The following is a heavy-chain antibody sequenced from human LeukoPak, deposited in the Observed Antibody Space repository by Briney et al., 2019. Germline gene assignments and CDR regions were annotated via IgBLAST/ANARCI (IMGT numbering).Heavy chain of an antibody. CDR2: ISWNSGSI. CDR1: GFIFDDDA. D-gene: IGHD6-6*01. CDR3: AKDRDYSSSGASVDY. V-gene: IGHV3-9*01. J-gene: IGHJ4*02. Sequence: GGSLRLSCAASGFIFDDDAMHWGRQAPGKGLEWVSGISWNSGSIGYTDSVKGRFTISRENAKNTLYLQMNSLRAEDTALYYCAKDRDYSSSGASVDYWGQGTLVTVSS.